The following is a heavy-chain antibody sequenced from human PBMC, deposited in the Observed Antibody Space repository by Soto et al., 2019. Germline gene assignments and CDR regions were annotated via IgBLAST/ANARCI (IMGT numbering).Heavy chain of an antibody. Sequence: ASVKVSCKASGYTFTTYSMHWVRQAPGQRLEWMGWINGNGNTRYSQKFQGRVTITRDTSASTAYMELSSLRSEDTAVYYCARDSGSYSFDYWGQGTLVTV. V-gene: IGHV1-3*01. J-gene: IGHJ4*02. D-gene: IGHD1-26*01. CDR3: ARDSGSYSFDY. CDR2: INGNGNT. CDR1: GYTFTTYS.